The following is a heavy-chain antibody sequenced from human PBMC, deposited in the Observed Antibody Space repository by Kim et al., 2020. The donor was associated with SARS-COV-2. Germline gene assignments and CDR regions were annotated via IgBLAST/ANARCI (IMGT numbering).Heavy chain of an antibody. CDR2: IDPSDSYT. CDR3: ARRGNEDGDYVSYYYGMDV. J-gene: IGHJ6*02. V-gene: IGHV5-10-1*01. CDR1: GYSFTSYW. D-gene: IGHD4-17*01. Sequence: GESLKISCKGSGYSFTSYWISWVRQMPGKGLEWMGRIDPSDSYTNYSPSFQGHVTISADKSISTAYLQWSSLKASDTAMYYCARRGNEDGDYVSYYYGMDVWGQGTTVTVSS.